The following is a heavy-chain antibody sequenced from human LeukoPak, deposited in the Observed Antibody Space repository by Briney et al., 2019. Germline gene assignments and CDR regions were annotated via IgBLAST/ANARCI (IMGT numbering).Heavy chain of an antibody. CDR3: ARSWAGMYYPFYYFDY. CDR2: INHRGST. J-gene: IGHJ4*02. V-gene: IGHV4-34*01. CDR1: GDSFSGYY. D-gene: IGHD2-8*01. Sequence: SETLSLTCAVYGDSFSGYYWSWIRQPPGKGLEWIAEINHRGSTHYNPFLKSRVNISADTSKSQFSLNLDSVTAADTAVYYCARSWAGMYYPFYYFDYWGQGSLVTVSS.